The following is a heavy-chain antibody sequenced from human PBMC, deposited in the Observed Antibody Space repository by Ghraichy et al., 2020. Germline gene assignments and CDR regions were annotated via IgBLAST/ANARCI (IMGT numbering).Heavy chain of an antibody. CDR1: GYTFTGYY. CDR3: AREISVSRAEGYGRGWSIHRTGPLNYWYFDP. J-gene: IGHJ2*01. V-gene: IGHV1-2*04. CDR2: INPNSGGT. D-gene: IGHD6-19*01. Sequence: ASVKVSCKASGYTFTGYYMHWVRQAPGQGLEWMGWINPNSGGTNYAQKFQGWVTMTRDTSISTAYMELSRLRSDDTAGYYCAREISVSRAEGYGRGWSIHRTGPLNYWYFDPWGRGTLVTVSS.